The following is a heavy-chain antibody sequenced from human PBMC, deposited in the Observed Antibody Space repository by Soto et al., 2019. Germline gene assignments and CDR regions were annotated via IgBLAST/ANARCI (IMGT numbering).Heavy chain of an antibody. CDR2: IYYSGST. CDR3: ARESRDGYNPEWFDP. D-gene: IGHD5-12*01. V-gene: IGHV4-59*01. Sequence: PSETLSLTCTVSGGSTSSYYWSWIRQPPGKGLEWIGYIYYSGSTNYNPSLKSRVTISVDTSKNQFSLKLSSVTAADTAVYYCARESRDGYNPEWFDPWGQGTLVTVSS. J-gene: IGHJ5*02. CDR1: GGSTSSYY.